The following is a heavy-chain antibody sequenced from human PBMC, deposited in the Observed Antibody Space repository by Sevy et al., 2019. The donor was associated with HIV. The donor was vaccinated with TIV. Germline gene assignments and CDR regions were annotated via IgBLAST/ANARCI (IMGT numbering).Heavy chain of an antibody. CDR2: ISAYNGNT. D-gene: IGHD3-3*01. V-gene: IGHV1-18*01. CDR1: GYTFTSYG. J-gene: IGHJ4*02. CDR3: AFTKGVFGVVMTSFFFDF. Sequence: ASVKVSCKASGYTFTSYGIAWVRQAPGQGLEWMGWISAYNGNTNYAREFQGRLTMTTDTSTTTVYMDLRSQRFDDTAVYYCAFTKGVFGVVMTSFFFDFWGQGTPVTVSS.